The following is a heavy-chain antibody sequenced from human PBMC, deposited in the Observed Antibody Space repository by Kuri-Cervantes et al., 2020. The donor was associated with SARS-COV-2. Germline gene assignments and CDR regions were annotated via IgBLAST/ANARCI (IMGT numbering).Heavy chain of an antibody. V-gene: IGHV3-21*01. D-gene: IGHD6-13*01. J-gene: IGHJ3*02. Sequence: GGSLRLSCAASGFTFSSYSMNWVRQAPGKGLEWVSSISSSSSYIYYADSVKGRFTISRDNAKNSLYLQMNSLRAEDTAVYYCASGHSSRLDAFDTWGQGTMVTVSS. CDR2: ISSSSSYI. CDR1: GFTFSSYS. CDR3: ASGHSSRLDAFDT.